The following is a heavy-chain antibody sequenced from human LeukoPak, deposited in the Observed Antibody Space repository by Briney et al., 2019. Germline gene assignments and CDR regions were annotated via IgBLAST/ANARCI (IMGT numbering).Heavy chain of an antibody. CDR3: ARGFGKGELLATCLYYYYMDV. CDR1: GFTFSSYW. D-gene: IGHD3-10*01. Sequence: GGSLRLSCAASGFTFSSYWMSWVRQAPGKGLEWVANIKQDGSEKYYVDSVKGRFTISRDNAKNSLYLQMNSLRAEDTAVYYCARGFGKGELLATCLYYYYMDVWGKGTTVTVSS. V-gene: IGHV3-7*01. CDR2: IKQDGSEK. J-gene: IGHJ6*03.